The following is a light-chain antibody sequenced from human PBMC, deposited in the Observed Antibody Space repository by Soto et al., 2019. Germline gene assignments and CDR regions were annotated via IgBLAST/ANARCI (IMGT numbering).Light chain of an antibody. CDR2: KTS. J-gene: IGKJ4*01. Sequence: DIQMTQSPSTLSGSVGDRVTITCRASQSINNWLAWYQQKPGKAPKLLIYKTSDLESGVPSRFSGSGSGTEFSLTISSLQPDDFATYYCQQYKSFSLTFGGGTRVEVK. CDR1: QSINNW. CDR3: QQYKSFSLT. V-gene: IGKV1-5*03.